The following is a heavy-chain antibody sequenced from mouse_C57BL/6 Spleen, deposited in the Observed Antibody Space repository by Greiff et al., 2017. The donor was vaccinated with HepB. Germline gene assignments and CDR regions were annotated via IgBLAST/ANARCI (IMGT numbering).Heavy chain of an antibody. Sequence: VKLQQPGAELVKPGASVKVSCKASGYTFTSYWMHWVKQRPGQGLEWIGRIHPSDSDTNYNQKFKGKATLTVDKSSSTAYMQLSSLTSEDSAVYYCAISGYPPLYAMDYWGQGTSVTVSS. CDR2: IHPSDSDT. CDR1: GYTFTSYW. CDR3: AISGYPPLYAMDY. D-gene: IGHD3-1*01. J-gene: IGHJ4*01. V-gene: IGHV1-74*01.